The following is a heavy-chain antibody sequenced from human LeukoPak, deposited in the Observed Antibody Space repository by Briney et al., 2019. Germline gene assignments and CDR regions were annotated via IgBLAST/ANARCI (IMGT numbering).Heavy chain of an antibody. V-gene: IGHV3-30*02. CDR3: AKDWTGS. D-gene: IGHD3/OR15-3a*01. CDR1: GFTFSNCG. Sequence: GSLRLSCAASGFTFSNCGMHWVRQAPGKGLEWAAFIRSDGSDKYYADSVKGRFTISRDNSKNTLYLQMNSLRAEDTAVYYCAKDWTGSWGQGTLVTVSS. J-gene: IGHJ5*02. CDR2: IRSDGSDK.